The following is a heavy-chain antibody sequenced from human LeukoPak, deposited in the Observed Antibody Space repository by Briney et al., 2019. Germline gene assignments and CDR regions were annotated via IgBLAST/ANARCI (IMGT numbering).Heavy chain of an antibody. Sequence: PSETLSLTCTVSGGSIGSYYWSWIRQPPGKGLEWIGYIYYSGSTNYNPSLKSRVTISLDTSKNQFSLKLTSVTAADTAVYYCARADGYNYPLDNWGQGTLGTVS. CDR1: GGSIGSYY. J-gene: IGHJ4*02. CDR2: IYYSGST. D-gene: IGHD5-24*01. V-gene: IGHV4-59*01. CDR3: ARADGYNYPLDN.